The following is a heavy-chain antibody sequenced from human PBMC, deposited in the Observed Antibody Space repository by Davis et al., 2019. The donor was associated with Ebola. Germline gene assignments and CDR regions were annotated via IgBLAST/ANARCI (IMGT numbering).Heavy chain of an antibody. D-gene: IGHD3-22*01. CDR1: GYTFTSYD. CDR2: MNPNSGNT. J-gene: IGHJ6*02. V-gene: IGHV1-8*01. CDR3: ARDRITMIVVVKAPFYYYYGMDV. Sequence: ASVKVSCKASGYTFTSYDINWVRQATGQGLEWMGWMNPNSGNTGYAQKFQGRVTMTRNTSISTAYMELSSLRSEDTAVYYCARDRITMIVVVKAPFYYYYGMDVWGQGTTVTVSS.